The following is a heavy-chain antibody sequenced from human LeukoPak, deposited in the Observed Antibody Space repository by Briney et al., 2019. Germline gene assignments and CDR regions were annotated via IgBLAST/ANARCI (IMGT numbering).Heavy chain of an antibody. J-gene: IGHJ5*02. CDR1: GGSINSGDYY. Sequence: ASETLSLTCTVSGGSINSGDYYWSWIRQPPGKGLEWIGYIYDSGSTYYNPSLKSRATISVDRSKNQLSLKLSSVTAADTAVYYCAREGASGWSRGWFDPWGQGTLVTVSS. D-gene: IGHD6-19*01. CDR3: AREGASGWSRGWFDP. CDR2: IYDSGST. V-gene: IGHV4-30-4*01.